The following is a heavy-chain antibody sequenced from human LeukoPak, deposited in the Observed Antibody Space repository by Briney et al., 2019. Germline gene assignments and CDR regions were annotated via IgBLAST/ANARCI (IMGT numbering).Heavy chain of an antibody. CDR3: ARAPVAAAGGPFDY. CDR2: IYYSGST. J-gene: IGHJ4*02. Sequence: SETLSLTCTVSGGSISSSRYYWGWIRQPPGKGLEWIGSIYYSGSTYYNPSLKSRVTISVDTSKNQFSLKLSSVTAADTAVYYCARAPVAAAGGPFDYWGQGTLVTVSS. V-gene: IGHV4-39*07. D-gene: IGHD6-13*01. CDR1: GGSISSSRYY.